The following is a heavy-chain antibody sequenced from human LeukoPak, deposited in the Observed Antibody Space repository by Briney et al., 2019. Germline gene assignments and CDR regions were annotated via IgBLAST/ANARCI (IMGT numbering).Heavy chain of an antibody. CDR1: GFTFSSYW. CDR3: ARDHSSSWPEYFQH. V-gene: IGHV3-74*01. J-gene: IGHJ1*01. CDR2: INSDGSST. D-gene: IGHD6-13*01. Sequence: GGSLRLSCAASGFTFSSYWMHWVRQAPGKGLVWVSRINSDGSSTGYADSVKGRFTISRDNAKNTLYLQMNSLRAEDTAVYYCARDHSSSWPEYFQHWGQGTLVTVSS.